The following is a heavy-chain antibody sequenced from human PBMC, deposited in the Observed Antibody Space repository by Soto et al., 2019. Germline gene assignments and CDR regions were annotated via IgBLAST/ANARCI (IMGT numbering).Heavy chain of an antibody. D-gene: IGHD6-13*01. Sequence: SETLSLTCAVYGGSFSGYYWSWIRQPPGKGLEWIGEINHSGSTNYNPSLKSRVTISVDTSKNQFSLKLSSVTAADTAVYYCARRRRDGSPQPGDLDYWGQGTLVTVSS. CDR1: GGSFSGYY. V-gene: IGHV4-34*01. CDR2: INHSGST. CDR3: ARRRRDGSPQPGDLDY. J-gene: IGHJ4*02.